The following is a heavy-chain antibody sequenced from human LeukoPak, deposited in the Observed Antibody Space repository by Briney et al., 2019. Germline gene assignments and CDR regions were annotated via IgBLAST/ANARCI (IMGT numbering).Heavy chain of an antibody. J-gene: IGHJ5*02. CDR3: ARAAYSSSWYGGYWFDP. D-gene: IGHD6-13*01. CDR2: IYYSGST. Sequence: SETLSLTCTVSGGSISSYYWSWIRQPPGKGLEWIGYIYYSGSTYYNPSLKSRVTISVDTSKNQFSLKLSSVTAADTAVYYCARAAYSSSWYGGYWFDPWGQGTLVTVSS. CDR1: GGSISSYY. V-gene: IGHV4-59*12.